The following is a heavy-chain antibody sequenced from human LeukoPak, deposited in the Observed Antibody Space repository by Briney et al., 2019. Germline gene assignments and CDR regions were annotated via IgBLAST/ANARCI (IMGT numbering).Heavy chain of an antibody. CDR2: ISAYNGDT. CDR1: GYTFTRYS. V-gene: IGHV1-18*01. J-gene: IGHJ4*02. CDR3: ARDHGGYETEYYFDY. Sequence: ASVKVSCKASGYTFTRYSISWVRQAPGQGLEWMGWISAYNGDTKYEQKLQGRVTLTTDASTSTAYMELRSLRSDDTAMYYCARDHGGYETEYYFDYWGQGTLVTVSS. D-gene: IGHD5-12*01.